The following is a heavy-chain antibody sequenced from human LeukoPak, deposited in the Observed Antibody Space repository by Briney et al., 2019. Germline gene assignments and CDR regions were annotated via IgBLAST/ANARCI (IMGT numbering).Heavy chain of an antibody. D-gene: IGHD4-17*01. V-gene: IGHV3-53*01. Sequence: PGGSLRLSCAASGFTVSSNYMSWVRQAPGKGLEWVSVIYSGGSTYYADSVRGRFTISRDNSKNTVYLQMSSLRAEDTAVYYCANEIRPNDYWGQGTQVTVSS. J-gene: IGHJ4*02. CDR3: ANEIRPNDY. CDR1: GFTVSSNY. CDR2: IYSGGST.